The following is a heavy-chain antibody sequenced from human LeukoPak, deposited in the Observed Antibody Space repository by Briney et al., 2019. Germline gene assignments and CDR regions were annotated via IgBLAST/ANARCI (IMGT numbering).Heavy chain of an antibody. J-gene: IGHJ4*02. Sequence: GGSLRLSCAASGSTFSDYYMSWIRQAPGKGLEWVSYISSSGSTIYYADSVKGRFTISRDNAKNSLYLQMNSLRAEDTAVYYCARDRRQKSASYYYGSGSYYGYWGQGTLVTVSS. CDR2: ISSSGSTI. V-gene: IGHV3-11*01. CDR3: ARDRRQKSASYYYGSGSYYGY. CDR1: GSTFSDYY. D-gene: IGHD3-10*01.